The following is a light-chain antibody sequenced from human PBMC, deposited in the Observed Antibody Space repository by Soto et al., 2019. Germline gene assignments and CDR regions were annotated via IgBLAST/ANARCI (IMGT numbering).Light chain of an antibody. CDR1: QSITKY. J-gene: IGKJ1*01. CDR3: QQTYSAPWT. CDR2: AAS. Sequence: DIQMTQSPSSLSASVGDRVTVTCRASQSITKYLNWYEQKPGKAPKLLIYAASSLQSGVPSRFSGSGSGTGFTLTINSLQPEDFATYYCQQTYSAPWTFGQGTNVEIK. V-gene: IGKV1-39*01.